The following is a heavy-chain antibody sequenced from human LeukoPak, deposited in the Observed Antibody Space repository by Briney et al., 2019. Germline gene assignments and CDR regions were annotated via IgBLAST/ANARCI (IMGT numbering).Heavy chain of an antibody. CDR1: GGSISSYY. CDR3: ARGSYGSGSYLGLNWFDP. J-gene: IGHJ5*02. V-gene: IGHV4-59*01. Sequence: SETLSLTCTVSGGSISSYYWSWIRQPPGKGLEWIGYIYYSGSTNYNPSLKSRATISVDTSKNQFSLKLSSVTAADTAVYYCARGSYGSGSYLGLNWFDPWGQGTLVTVSS. CDR2: IYYSGST. D-gene: IGHD3-10*01.